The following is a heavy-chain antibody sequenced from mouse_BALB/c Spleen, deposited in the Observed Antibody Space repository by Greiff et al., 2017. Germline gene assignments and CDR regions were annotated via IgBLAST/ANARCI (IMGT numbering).Heavy chain of an antibody. J-gene: IGHJ1*01. CDR1: GFTFSSYT. D-gene: IGHD1-1*01. V-gene: IGHV5-12-2*01. CDR2: ISNGGGST. CDR3: ARSGYGSSYGYFDV. Sequence: EVKLVESGGGLVQPGGSLKLSCAASGFTFSSYTMSWVRQTPGKRLEWVAYISNGGGSTYYPDTVKGRFTISRDNAKNTLYLQMSSLKSEDTAMYYCARSGYGSSYGYFDVWGEGTTVTVSS.